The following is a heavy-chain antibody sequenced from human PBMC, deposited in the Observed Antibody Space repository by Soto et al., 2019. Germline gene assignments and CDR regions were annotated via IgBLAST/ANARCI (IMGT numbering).Heavy chain of an antibody. V-gene: IGHV4-59*01. CDR1: GGSISNYY. CDR2: MYYNGNI. Sequence: SETLSLTCNVSGGSISNYYWTWVRQSPEKGLEWIGYMYYNGNINYNPSPKSRVTISIDTSKNQFSLTLKSVTAADTAVYYCASGGNWFDPWGQGVLVTVYS. CDR3: ASGGNWFDP. J-gene: IGHJ5*02. D-gene: IGHD3-16*01.